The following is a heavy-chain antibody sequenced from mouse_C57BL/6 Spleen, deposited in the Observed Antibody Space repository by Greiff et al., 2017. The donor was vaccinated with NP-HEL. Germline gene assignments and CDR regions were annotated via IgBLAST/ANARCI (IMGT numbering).Heavy chain of an antibody. CDR3: ARHEGSIYYDYDLYAMDY. Sequence: QVHVKQSGAELVKPGASVKLSCKASGYTFTEYTIHWVKQRSGQGLEWIGWFYPGSGSIKYNEKFKDKATLTADKSSSTVYMELSRLTSEDSAVYFCARHEGSIYYDYDLYAMDYWGQGTSVTVSS. J-gene: IGHJ4*01. CDR2: FYPGSGSI. D-gene: IGHD2-4*01. CDR1: GYTFTEYT. V-gene: IGHV1-62-2*01.